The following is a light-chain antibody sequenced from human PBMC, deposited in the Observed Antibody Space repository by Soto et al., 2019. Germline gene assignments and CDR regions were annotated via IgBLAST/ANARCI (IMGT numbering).Light chain of an antibody. V-gene: IGKV3-20*01. Sequence: EIVLTQSPGTLSLSPGERATLSCRASQSVSSNYLAWYQQKPGQPPRLLISDASSRATGIPDRFSGSGSGTDFTLTISGLEPEDVAVYDCQHYGRSPPSWTFGQGTKVEIK. CDR3: QHYGRSPPSWT. CDR2: DAS. CDR1: QSVSSNY. J-gene: IGKJ1*01.